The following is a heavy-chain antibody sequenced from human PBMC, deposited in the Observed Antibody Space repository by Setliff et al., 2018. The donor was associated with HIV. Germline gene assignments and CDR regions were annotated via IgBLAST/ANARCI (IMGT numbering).Heavy chain of an antibody. CDR3: ARDNSYYYGSGSHYWYGMDV. J-gene: IGHJ6*01. Sequence: PSETLSLTCTVSRGSISSGTYYWTWIRQPPGKGLEWIGRLHLSGDTNYNPSLKSRVTMSIDTSKNQFSLKLSSVTAADTAVYYCARDNSYYYGSGSHYWYGMDVWGQGTTVTVSS. CDR1: RGSISSGTYY. D-gene: IGHD3-10*01. V-gene: IGHV4-61*02. CDR2: LHLSGDT.